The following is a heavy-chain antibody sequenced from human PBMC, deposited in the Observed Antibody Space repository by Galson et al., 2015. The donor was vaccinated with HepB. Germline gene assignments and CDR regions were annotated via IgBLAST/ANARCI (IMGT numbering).Heavy chain of an antibody. CDR1: GFTFSPTW. V-gene: IGHV3-74*01. D-gene: IGHD5-12*01. CDR2: IKGDGTTT. Sequence: SLRLSCAASGFTFSPTWMHWVRQAPRKGLVWVAHIKGDGTTTSYADSVKGRFTISRDNAENTVYLQMNSLRAEDTAVYYCTTDGAYSFHQWGQGTLVTVSS. J-gene: IGHJ4*02. CDR3: TTDGAYSFHQ.